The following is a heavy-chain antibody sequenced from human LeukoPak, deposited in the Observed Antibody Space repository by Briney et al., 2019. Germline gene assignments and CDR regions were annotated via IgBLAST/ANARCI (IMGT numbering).Heavy chain of an antibody. CDR3: ARIAAAGTSRDAFDI. J-gene: IGHJ3*02. V-gene: IGHV3-21*01. CDR1: GFTFSDHY. D-gene: IGHD6-13*01. CDR2: ISSSSTYS. Sequence: PGGSLRLSCAASGFTFSDHYMDWVRQAPGKGLEWVSSISSSSTYSSYVESVKGRFTISRDNPKNSLYLQMNSLRAEDTAVYYCARIAAAGTSRDAFDIWGQGTMVTVSS.